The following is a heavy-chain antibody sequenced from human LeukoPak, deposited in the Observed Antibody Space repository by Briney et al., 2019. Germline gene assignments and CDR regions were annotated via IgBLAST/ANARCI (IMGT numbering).Heavy chain of an antibody. J-gene: IGHJ3*02. CDR3: ARVDVAAAGIVSFDI. Sequence: ASVKVSCKASGYTFTGYYMHWVRQAPGQGLEWMGWINPNSGGTNYAQKFQGRVTMTRDTSISTAYMELSRLRPDDTAVYYCARVDVAAAGIVSFDIWGQGTMVTVSS. CDR2: INPNSGGT. CDR1: GYTFTGYY. D-gene: IGHD6-13*01. V-gene: IGHV1-2*02.